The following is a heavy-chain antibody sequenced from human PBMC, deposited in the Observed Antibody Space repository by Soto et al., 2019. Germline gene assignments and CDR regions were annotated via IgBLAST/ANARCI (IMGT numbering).Heavy chain of an antibody. V-gene: IGHV4-31*03. CDR1: GGSISSGGYY. J-gene: IGHJ5*02. D-gene: IGHD3-22*01. CDR3: ARDKSDSKGPGSGRWFDP. Sequence: SETLSLTCTVSGGSISSGGYYWSWIRQHPGKGLEWIGYIYYSGSTYYNPSLKSRVTIPVDTSKNQFSLKLSSVTAADTAVYYCARDKSDSKGPGSGRWFDPWGQGTLVTVSS. CDR2: IYYSGST.